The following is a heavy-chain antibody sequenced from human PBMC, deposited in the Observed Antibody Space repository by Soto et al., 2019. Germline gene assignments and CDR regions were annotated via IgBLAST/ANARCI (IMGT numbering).Heavy chain of an antibody. D-gene: IGHD3-3*01. J-gene: IGHJ5*02. Sequence: QVQLQESGPGLVKPSETLSLTCAVSGDSITNNKWWTWVRQPPAKGLEWIGEIHHTGDTHYNPSRKGRLPIPVDKANNQCSLKLTAVTPADTAVYYCARDLPGKGLDFATWGQGTLVTVSS. CDR3: ARDLPGKGLDFAT. CDR2: IHHTGDT. V-gene: IGHV4-4*02. CDR1: GDSITNNKW.